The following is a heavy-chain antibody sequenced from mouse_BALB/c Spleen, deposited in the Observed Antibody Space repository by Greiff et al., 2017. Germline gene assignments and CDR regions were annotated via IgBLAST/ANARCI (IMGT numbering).Heavy chain of an antibody. CDR1: GFTFSSYA. V-gene: IGHV5-6-5*01. J-gene: IGHJ2*01. CDR3: ARGYYGNYYFDY. Sequence: EVQLVESGGGLVKPGGSLKLSCAASGFTFSSYAMSWVRQTPEKRLEWVASISSGGSTYYPDSVKGRFTISRDNARNILYLQMSSLRSEDTAMYYCARGYYGNYYFDYWGQGTTLTVSS. D-gene: IGHD2-1*01. CDR2: ISSGGST.